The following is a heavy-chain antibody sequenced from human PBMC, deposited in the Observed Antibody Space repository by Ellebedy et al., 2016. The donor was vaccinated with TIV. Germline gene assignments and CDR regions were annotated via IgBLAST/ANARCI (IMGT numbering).Heavy chain of an antibody. J-gene: IGHJ4*02. D-gene: IGHD3-10*01. CDR1: GYKFTNYW. V-gene: IGHV5-51*01. Sequence: GESLKISCKASGYKFTNYWIGWVRQMPGKGLELMGIIFPNDFDTRYNPSFKGQVTVSADKSIPTAYLQWSSLKASDTAMYYCASGDGFFENWGQGTRVTVSS. CDR2: IFPNDFDT. CDR3: ASGDGFFEN.